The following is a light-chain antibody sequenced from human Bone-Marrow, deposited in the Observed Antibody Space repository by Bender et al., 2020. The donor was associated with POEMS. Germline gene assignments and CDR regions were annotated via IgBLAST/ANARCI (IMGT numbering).Light chain of an antibody. CDR3: AVWDDSLNGWV. CDR2: SSH. J-gene: IGLJ3*02. V-gene: IGLV1-44*01. CDR1: SSNIGAHA. Sequence: QSVLTQPPSASGTPGQRVTISCSGGSSNIGAHAVNWYQHLPGTAPKLLIYSSHRRPSEVPDRFSGSRSGTSASLAIRGPQSEDEADYYCAVWDDSLNGWVFGGGTKLTVL.